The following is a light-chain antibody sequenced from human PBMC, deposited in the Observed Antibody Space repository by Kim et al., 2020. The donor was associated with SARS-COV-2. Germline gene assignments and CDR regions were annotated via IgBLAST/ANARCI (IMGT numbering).Light chain of an antibody. Sequence: DIQMTQSPSSLSASVGDRVTITCRTSQSISRHLNWYQQKPGTVPKLLIYGASTLQSGVPSRFSGSGSETDFTLTISSLQPEDFATYFCQQTFSDPTFGGGTKVDIK. CDR1: QSISRH. CDR2: GAS. CDR3: QQTFSDPT. J-gene: IGKJ4*01. V-gene: IGKV1-39*01.